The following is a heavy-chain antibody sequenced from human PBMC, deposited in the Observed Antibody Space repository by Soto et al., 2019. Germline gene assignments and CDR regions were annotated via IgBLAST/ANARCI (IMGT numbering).Heavy chain of an antibody. CDR2: IYYSGST. D-gene: IGHD3-3*01. Sequence: SETLSLTCTVSGGSISSYYWSWIRQPPGKGLEWIGYIYYSGSTNYNPSLKSRVTISVDTSKNQFSLKLSSVTAADTAVYYCASGQSFWSGYYHKTNWFDPWGQGTLVTVSS. J-gene: IGHJ5*02. V-gene: IGHV4-59*01. CDR3: ASGQSFWSGYYHKTNWFDP. CDR1: GGSISSYY.